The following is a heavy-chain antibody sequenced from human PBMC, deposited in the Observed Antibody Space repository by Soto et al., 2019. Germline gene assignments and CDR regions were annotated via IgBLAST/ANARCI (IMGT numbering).Heavy chain of an antibody. CDR3: ARLGGYYQAFDS. J-gene: IGHJ4*02. V-gene: IGHV4-59*08. CDR1: GGSIRDYY. CDR2: IYYTGTT. D-gene: IGHD3-22*01. Sequence: SETLSITCTVSGGSIRDYYWGWIRQSPGKGLEWIGYIYYTGTTKYNPSHKSRVTISVDSSKNQFSLKLDSVTAADTAVYYCARLGGYYQAFDSWGQGTLVTVS.